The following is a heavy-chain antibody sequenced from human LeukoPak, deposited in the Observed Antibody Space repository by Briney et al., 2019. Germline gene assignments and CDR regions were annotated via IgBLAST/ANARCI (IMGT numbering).Heavy chain of an antibody. CDR1: GGSISSGSYY. J-gene: IGHJ4*02. V-gene: IGHV4-61*02. CDR3: ASNVFTLDY. Sequence: PSQTLSLTCTVYGGSISSGSYYWGWIRQPAGKGLEWIGRIYTSGSTNYNPSLKSRVTISVDTSKNQFSLKLSSVTAADTAVYYCASNVFTLDYWGQGTLVTVSS. CDR2: IYTSGST. D-gene: IGHD2-21*01.